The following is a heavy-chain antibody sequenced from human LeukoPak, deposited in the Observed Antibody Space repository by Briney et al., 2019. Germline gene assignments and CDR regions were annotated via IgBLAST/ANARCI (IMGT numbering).Heavy chain of an antibody. CDR1: GGSFSRYA. Sequence: SVKVSCKASGGSFSRYAISWVRQAPGQGLEWMGGIIPTFGTANYAQKFQGRVTITADESTRTAYMELRTLRSEDTAIYYCARGSGETGGYYYVYWGRGTPVTVSS. D-gene: IGHD3-22*01. CDR2: IIPTFGTA. CDR3: ARGSGETGGYYYVY. V-gene: IGHV1-69*13. J-gene: IGHJ4*02.